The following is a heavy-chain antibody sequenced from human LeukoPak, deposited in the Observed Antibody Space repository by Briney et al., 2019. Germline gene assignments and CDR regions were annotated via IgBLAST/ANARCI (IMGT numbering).Heavy chain of an antibody. CDR3: ARAIVVVVAAEYWFDP. V-gene: IGHV1-69*04. J-gene: IGHJ5*02. Sequence: ASVKVSCKASGYTFTSYGISWVRQAPGQGLEWMGRIIPILGIANYAQKFQGRVTITADKSTSTAYMELSSLRSEDTAVYYCARAIVVVVAAEYWFDPWGQGTLVTVSS. CDR1: GYTFTSYG. CDR2: IIPILGIA. D-gene: IGHD2-15*01.